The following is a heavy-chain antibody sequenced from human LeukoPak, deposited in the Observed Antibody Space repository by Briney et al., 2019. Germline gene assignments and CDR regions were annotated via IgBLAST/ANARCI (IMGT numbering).Heavy chain of an antibody. V-gene: IGHV3-74*01. Sequence: EGSLRLSCAASGFTFSSYWMHWVRQAPGKGPVWVSRINNDGSGTTYADSVKGRFTISRDDAKNTLYLQMNSLRAEDTAVYYCARDQIAGGSGSYSAWGQGTLVTVSS. J-gene: IGHJ4*02. CDR2: INNDGSGT. CDR3: ARDQIAGGSGSYSA. CDR1: GFTFSSYW. D-gene: IGHD3-10*01.